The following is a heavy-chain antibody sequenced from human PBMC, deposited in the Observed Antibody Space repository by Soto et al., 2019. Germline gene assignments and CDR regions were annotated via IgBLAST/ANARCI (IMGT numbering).Heavy chain of an antibody. V-gene: IGHV3-49*03. CDR2: IRNKAYGGTT. CDR3: ARVYGSPTSPRRHDY. D-gene: IGHD3-10*01. Sequence: PGGSLILSCTASGFSFGDNSMSWFRQAPGKGLEWVGFIRNKAYGGTTDYADFVKGRFTVSRDNAKNTVYLQMNSLRAEDTAVYYCARVYGSPTSPRRHDYWGQGTLVTVSS. CDR1: GFSFGDNS. J-gene: IGHJ4*02.